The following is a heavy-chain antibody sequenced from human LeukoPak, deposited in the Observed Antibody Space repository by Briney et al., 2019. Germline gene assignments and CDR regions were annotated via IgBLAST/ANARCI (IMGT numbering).Heavy chain of an antibody. V-gene: IGHV3-53*01. Sequence: GGSLRLSCAASGLTVSSNYMSWVRQAPGKGLEWGSVIYSGGETFYADSVRGRFTISRDNSKNTLYLQMNSLRAEDSAVYYCVRVYYDILTWGQGTLVTVSS. CDR3: VRVYYDILT. J-gene: IGHJ5*02. D-gene: IGHD3-9*01. CDR1: GLTVSSNY. CDR2: IYSGGET.